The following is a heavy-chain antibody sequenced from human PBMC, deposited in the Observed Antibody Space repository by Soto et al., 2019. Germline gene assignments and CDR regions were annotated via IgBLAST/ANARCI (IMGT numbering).Heavy chain of an antibody. CDR3: ARDITRFGELLYY. CDR2: ISYDGSNK. D-gene: IGHD3-10*01. J-gene: IGHJ4*02. Sequence: QVQLVESGGGVVQPGRSLRLSCAASGFTFSSYAMHWVRQAPGKGLEWVAVISYDGSNKCYADSVKGRFTISRDNSKNTLYLPMNSLRAEDTAVYYCARDITRFGELLYYWGQGTLVTVSS. V-gene: IGHV3-30-3*01. CDR1: GFTFSSYA.